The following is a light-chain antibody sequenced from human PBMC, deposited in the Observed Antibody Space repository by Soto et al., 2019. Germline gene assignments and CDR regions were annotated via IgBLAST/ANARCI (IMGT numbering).Light chain of an antibody. Sequence: EIVMTQSPATLSVSPGGRATLSFRASQSIGDTLAWYQQKPGQAPRLLIYGASSRVTGFPARFSGSGSGTEFTLTISSLQPDDFATYYCQQYNSYSRTFGQGTKVDIK. CDR1: QSIGDT. V-gene: IGKV3-15*01. CDR3: QQYNSYSRT. CDR2: GAS. J-gene: IGKJ1*01.